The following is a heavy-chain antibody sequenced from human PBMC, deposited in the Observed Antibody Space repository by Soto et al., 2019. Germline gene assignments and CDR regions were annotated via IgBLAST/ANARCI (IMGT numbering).Heavy chain of an antibody. V-gene: IGHV4-31*03. J-gene: IGHJ6*02. Sequence: PSETLSLTCTVSGGSISSGGYYWSWIRQHPGKGLEWIGYIYYSGSTYYNPSLKSRVTISVDTSKNQFSLKLSSVTAADTAVYYCARSGYGHEYYYYYYGMDVWGQGTTVTVSS. CDR2: IYYSGST. CDR3: ARSGYGHEYYYYYYGMDV. CDR1: GGSISSGGYY. D-gene: IGHD5-12*01.